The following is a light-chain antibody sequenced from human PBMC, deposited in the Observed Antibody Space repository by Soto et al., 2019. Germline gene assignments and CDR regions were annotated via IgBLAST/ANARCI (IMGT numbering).Light chain of an antibody. J-gene: IGLJ3*02. CDR1: SSDVGGYNY. Sequence: QSALTQPPSASGSPGQSVAISCTGTSSDVGGYNYVSWYQHHPGKAPKLMIFEVSKRPSGVPDRFSGSKSGNTASLTVSGPQAGDGVDYYSPSYAHGENGVLGGGTKPPVL. CDR3: PSYAHGENGV. CDR2: EVS. V-gene: IGLV2-8*01.